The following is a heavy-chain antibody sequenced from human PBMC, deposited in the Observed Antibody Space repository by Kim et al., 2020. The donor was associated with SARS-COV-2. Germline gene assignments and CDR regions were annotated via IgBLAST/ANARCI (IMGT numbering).Heavy chain of an antibody. V-gene: IGHV3-49*03. J-gene: IGHJ4*02. CDR1: GFTFGDYA. D-gene: IGHD1-26*01. CDR3: TRTDSGSYYLGLPFDY. Sequence: GGSLRLSCTASGFTFGDYAMSWFRQAPGKGLEWVGFIRSKAYGGTTEYAASVKGRFTISRDDSKSIAYLQMNSLKTEDTAVYYCTRTDSGSYYLGLPFDYWGQGTLVTVSS. CDR2: IRSKAYGGTT.